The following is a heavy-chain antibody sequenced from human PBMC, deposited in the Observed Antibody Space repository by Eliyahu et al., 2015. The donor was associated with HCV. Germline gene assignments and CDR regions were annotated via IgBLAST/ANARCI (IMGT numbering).Heavy chain of an antibody. D-gene: IGHD3-3*01. J-gene: IGHJ6*02. V-gene: IGHV1-24*01. CDR2: FDPEDGKT. Sequence: QVHLLQSGAEVKKPGASVKVSCKVSGYALXXXSMHWVXXXPGKGXEXMGGFDPEDGKTIYAQKFQGRVTMTEDTSTDTAYMELSSLKSDDTAVYYCATPKLLRFFDYSYGMDVWGQGTTVTVSS. CDR1: GYALXXXS. CDR3: ATPKLLRFFDYSYGMDV.